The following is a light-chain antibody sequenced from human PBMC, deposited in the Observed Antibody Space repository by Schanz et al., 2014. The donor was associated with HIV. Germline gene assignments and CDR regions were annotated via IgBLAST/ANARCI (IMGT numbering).Light chain of an antibody. CDR1: QSVSSN. Sequence: EIVMTQSPATLSLSPGERATVSCRASQSVSSNLAWYQQKLGQAPRLLIYDASTRATGIPARFSGRGSGTEFTLTISSLQSEDFATYYCQQYAVSSWTFGLGTRV. CDR3: QQYAVSSWT. V-gene: IGKV3-15*01. CDR2: DAS. J-gene: IGKJ1*01.